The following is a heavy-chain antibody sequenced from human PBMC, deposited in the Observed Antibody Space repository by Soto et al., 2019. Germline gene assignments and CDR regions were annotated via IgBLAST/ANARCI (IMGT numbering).Heavy chain of an antibody. CDR1: GFTFSSYT. CDR3: ARDPPNDKTQLDYGMDV. D-gene: IGHD2-2*01. CDR2: ISARGGST. Sequence: EVQLLESGGGLGQGGGSLRLSCAASGFTFSSYTMNWVRQAPGKGLEWVSLISARGGSTYYADSVKGRFTISRDNSKHTLYLQMNSLRAEDTGVYYCARDPPNDKTQLDYGMDVWGQGTAVTVSS. J-gene: IGHJ6*02. V-gene: IGHV3-23*01.